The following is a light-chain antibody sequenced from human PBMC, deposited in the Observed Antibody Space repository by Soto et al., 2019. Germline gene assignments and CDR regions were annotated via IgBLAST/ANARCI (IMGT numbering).Light chain of an antibody. CDR1: QTVRNNY. CDR3: QQYGTSPWT. Sequence: LTQSPGTLSLSTGERAPLLSRASQTVRNNYLAWYQQKPGQAPRLLIYGASNRATGIPDRFSASGSGTDFSLTISRLEPEDCAVYYCQQYGTSPWTSAQGTKVDI. CDR2: GAS. V-gene: IGKV3-20*01. J-gene: IGKJ1*01.